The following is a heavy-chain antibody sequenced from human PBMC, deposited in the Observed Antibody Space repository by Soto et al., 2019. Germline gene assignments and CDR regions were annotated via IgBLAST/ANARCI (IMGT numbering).Heavy chain of an antibody. CDR1: GGSFSGYY. CDR3: ARGRGAARPGSLYFDY. CDR2: INHSGST. J-gene: IGHJ4*02. V-gene: IGHV4-34*01. D-gene: IGHD6-6*01. Sequence: SETLSLTCAVYGGSFSGYYWSWIRQPPGKGLEWIGEINHSGSTNYNPSLKSRVTISVDTSKNQFSLKLSSVTAADTAVYYCARGRGAARPGSLYFDYWGQGTLVTVSS.